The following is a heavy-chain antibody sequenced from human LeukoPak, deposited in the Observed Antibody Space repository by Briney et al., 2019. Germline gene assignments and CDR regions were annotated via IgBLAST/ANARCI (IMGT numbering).Heavy chain of an antibody. D-gene: IGHD3-22*01. J-gene: IGHJ4*02. V-gene: IGHV3-21*01. CDR2: ISSSSSYI. Sequence: GGSLRLSCAASGFTFSSYSMNWVRQAPGKGLEWVSSISSSSSYIYYADSVKGRFTISRDNAKNSLYLQMNSLRAEDTAVYYCAREIPDHYYDSSGYYYAEGDYFDYWGQGTLVTVSS. CDR3: AREIPDHYYDSSGYYYAEGDYFDY. CDR1: GFTFSSYS.